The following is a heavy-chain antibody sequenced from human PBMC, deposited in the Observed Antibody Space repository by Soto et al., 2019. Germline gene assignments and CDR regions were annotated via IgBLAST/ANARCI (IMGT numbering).Heavy chain of an antibody. D-gene: IGHD5-12*01. V-gene: IGHV3-23*01. CDR1: GFTFSSYA. Sequence: VGPLRLSCAASGFTFSSYAMSWVRQAPGKGLEWVSAISGSGGSTYYADSVKGRFAISRDNSKNTLYLQMNSLRAEDTAVYYCAKDSRGYGAYYGMDVWGQGTTVTVSS. CDR3: AKDSRGYGAYYGMDV. J-gene: IGHJ6*02. CDR2: ISGSGGST.